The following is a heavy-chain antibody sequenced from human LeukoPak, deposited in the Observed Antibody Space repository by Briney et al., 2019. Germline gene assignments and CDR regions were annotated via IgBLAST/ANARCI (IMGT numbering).Heavy chain of an antibody. CDR1: GGTFSSYS. Sequence: SVKVSCKASGGTFSSYSFTWVRQAPGQGLEWMGRIIPMFNTANYAQDFQGRVTITADKSTSTAYMELITLRSEDTAVYYCAGEAKTSNWNSVPYLDHWGQGTLITVSS. CDR3: AGEAKTSNWNSVPYLDH. CDR2: IIPMFNTA. J-gene: IGHJ4*02. D-gene: IGHD1-7*01. V-gene: IGHV1-69*08.